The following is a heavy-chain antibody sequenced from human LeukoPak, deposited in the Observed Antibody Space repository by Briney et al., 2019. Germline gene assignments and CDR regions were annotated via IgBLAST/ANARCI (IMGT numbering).Heavy chain of an antibody. V-gene: IGHV1-2*02. CDR1: GYTFTGYY. J-gene: IGHJ6*03. CDR3: ARDIRSGYYDYYMDV. Sequence: GASVKVSCKASGYTFTGYYMHWVRQAPGQGLEWMGWINPNSGGTNYAQKFQGRVTMTRDTSISTAYIELSRLRSDDTAVYYCARDIRSGYYDYYMDVWGKGTTVTVSS. D-gene: IGHD3-3*01. CDR2: INPNSGGT.